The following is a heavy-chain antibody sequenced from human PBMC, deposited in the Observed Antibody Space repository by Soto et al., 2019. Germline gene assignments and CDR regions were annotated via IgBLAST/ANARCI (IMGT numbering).Heavy chain of an antibody. D-gene: IGHD1-1*01. Sequence: EVQLVESGGGLVQPGGSLRLSCAASGFTFSSYSMNWVRQAPGKGLEWVSYISSSSSTIYYADSVKGRFTTSRDNAKNSLYLQMNSLRDEDTAVYNSASELAALTWFDPWGQGTLVTVSS. V-gene: IGHV3-48*02. CDR1: GFTFSSYS. J-gene: IGHJ5*02. CDR3: ASELAALTWFDP. CDR2: ISSSSSTI.